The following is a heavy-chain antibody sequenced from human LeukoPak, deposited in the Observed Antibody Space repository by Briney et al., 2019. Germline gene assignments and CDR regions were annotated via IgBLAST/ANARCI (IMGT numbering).Heavy chain of an antibody. V-gene: IGHV4-34*01. CDR2: ISHSGST. J-gene: IGHJ5*02. D-gene: IGHD2-2*01. CDR1: GGSFSGYY. CDR3: ARWVPAAGFDP. Sequence: SETLSLTCAVYGGSFSGYYWSWIRQPPGKGLEWIGEISHSGSTNYNPSLKSRVTISVDTSKNQFSLKLSSVTAADTAVYYCARWVPAAGFDPWGQGTLVTVSS.